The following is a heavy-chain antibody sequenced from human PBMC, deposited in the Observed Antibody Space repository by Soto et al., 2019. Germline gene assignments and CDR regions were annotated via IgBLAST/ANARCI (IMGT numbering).Heavy chain of an antibody. J-gene: IGHJ4*02. Sequence: PSETLSLTCTVSGASITYGAYSWSWIRQTPGKGLEWIGYINHLETTFYNPSFESRLTLSIDRTKSQFSLNLKSMSAADRAVYFCARCGGFDSFDYWGQGILATVSS. CDR3: ARCGGFDSFDY. D-gene: IGHD3-10*01. V-gene: IGHV4-30-2*01. CDR1: GASITYGAYS. CDR2: INHLETT.